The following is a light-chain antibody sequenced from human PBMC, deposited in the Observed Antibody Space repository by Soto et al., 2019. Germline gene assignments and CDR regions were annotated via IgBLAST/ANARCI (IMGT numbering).Light chain of an antibody. V-gene: IGKV1-39*01. CDR2: GAS. CDR3: QQSFSTPST. Sequence: DIQMTQSPSSLSASVGDRVTITCRASQRISTYLNWYQQKPGKAPNLLIYGASSLQSGVPSRFSGSGSVTDFTLTISSLQPEDFATYYCQQSFSTPSTFGPGTKVNS. CDR1: QRISTY. J-gene: IGKJ3*01.